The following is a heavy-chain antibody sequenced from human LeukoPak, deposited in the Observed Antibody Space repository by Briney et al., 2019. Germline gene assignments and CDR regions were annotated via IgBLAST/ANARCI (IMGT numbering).Heavy chain of an antibody. CDR3: AKGDSTTLLRPYYFDY. CDR2: ISSSSSYI. CDR1: GFTFSSYS. J-gene: IGHJ4*02. Sequence: GGSLRLSCAASGFTFSSYSMNWVRQAPGKGLEWVSSISSSSSYIYYADSVKGRFTISRDNAKNSLYLQMNSLRAEDTAVYYCAKGDSTTLLRPYYFDYWGQGTLVTVSS. D-gene: IGHD3-10*01. V-gene: IGHV3-21*01.